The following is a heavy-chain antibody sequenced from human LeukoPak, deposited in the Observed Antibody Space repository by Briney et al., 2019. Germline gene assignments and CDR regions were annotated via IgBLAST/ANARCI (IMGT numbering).Heavy chain of an antibody. V-gene: IGHV3-53*01. CDR1: GFSVSDNY. CDR2: ISSRGDT. Sequence: GGSLRLSCAVSGFSVSDNYLSWVRQNPGKGLEWLSLISSRGDTYYADSVKGRFTISRDNSKNTLFLQMSALRDEDTAIYYCARDLGSGWYFNHWGQGTLVTVSS. J-gene: IGHJ4*02. D-gene: IGHD6-19*01. CDR3: ARDLGSGWYFNH.